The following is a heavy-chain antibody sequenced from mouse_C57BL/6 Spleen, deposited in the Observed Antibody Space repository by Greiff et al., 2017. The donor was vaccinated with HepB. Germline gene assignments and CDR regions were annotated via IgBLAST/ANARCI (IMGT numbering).Heavy chain of an antibody. D-gene: IGHD1-1*01. J-gene: IGHJ2*01. CDR3: ARYYGSSLGFDY. CDR1: GYTFTSYW. V-gene: IGHV1-52*01. CDR2: IDPSDSET. Sequence: QVQLQQPGAELVRPGSSVKLSCKASGYTFTSYWMHWVKQRPIQGLEWIGNIDPSDSETHYNQKFKDKATLTVDKSSSTAYMQLSSLTSEDSAVYYCARYYGSSLGFDYWGQGTTLTVSS.